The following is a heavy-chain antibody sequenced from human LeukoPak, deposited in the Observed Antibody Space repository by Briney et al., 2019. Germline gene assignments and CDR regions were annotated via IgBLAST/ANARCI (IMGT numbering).Heavy chain of an antibody. CDR1: GGSISSTNW. CDR3: SREHGALSPFGY. J-gene: IGHJ4*02. CDR2: ISLTGLT. Sequence: SGTLSLTCGVSGGSISSTNWWRLVRQPPGQGLGWVGEISLTGLTHYNPSLESRVTVSLDKSKNQLSLNLTSVTATDTAVYYCSREHGALSPFGYWGQGTLVTVFS. D-gene: IGHD3-16*01. V-gene: IGHV4-4*02.